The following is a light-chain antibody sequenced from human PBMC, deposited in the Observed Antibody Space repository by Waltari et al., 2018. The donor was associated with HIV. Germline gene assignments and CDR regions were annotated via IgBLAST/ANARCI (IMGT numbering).Light chain of an antibody. CDR2: DVT. Sequence: QSALTQPPSASGSPGQSVTISCTGTTSDIGGYNYVSWYQQHPGEAPRLIIYDVTKRPSGCPDRFSGSKSGNTASLTVSGLQAEDEAEYYCNSYAGSSKSYVFGTGTKVTVL. V-gene: IGLV2-8*01. CDR3: NSYAGSSKSYV. CDR1: TSDIGGYNY. J-gene: IGLJ1*01.